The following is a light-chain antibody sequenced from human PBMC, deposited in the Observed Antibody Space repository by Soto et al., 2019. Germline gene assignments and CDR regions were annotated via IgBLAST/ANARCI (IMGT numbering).Light chain of an antibody. Sequence: DIQLTQSPSSLSASVGDRVTITCRASQGISNYVSWYQRKPGKAPKLLIYAASTLQSGVSSRFSGSGSGTDFTITISSLLPEDVATYFCQKYNFAPFTFGPGTNVDIK. CDR1: QGISNY. V-gene: IGKV1-27*01. J-gene: IGKJ3*01. CDR2: AAS. CDR3: QKYNFAPFT.